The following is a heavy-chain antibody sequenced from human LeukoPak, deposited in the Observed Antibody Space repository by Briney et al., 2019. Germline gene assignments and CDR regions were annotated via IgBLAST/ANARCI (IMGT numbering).Heavy chain of an antibody. J-gene: IGHJ4*02. CDR2: ISNDGSNE. CDR1: GFSFSRYA. D-gene: IGHD6-19*01. CDR3: ARDYDDTSGWYVGY. Sequence: GGSLRLSCSASGFSFSRYAMHWVRQAPGKGLEWVAVISNDGSNEYYTDSVKGRFTISRDNSKNTLYVQMSSMRAEDTAVYYCARDYDDTSGWYVGYWGQGTLVTVSS. V-gene: IGHV3-30-3*01.